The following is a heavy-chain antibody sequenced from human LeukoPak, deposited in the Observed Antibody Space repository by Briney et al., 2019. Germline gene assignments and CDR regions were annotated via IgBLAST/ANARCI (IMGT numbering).Heavy chain of an antibody. CDR2: IYYSGST. J-gene: IGHJ4*02. D-gene: IGHD5-18*01. Sequence: PSETLSLTCTVSGGSISSYYWSWIRQPPRKGLEWIGYIYYSGSTNYNPSLKRRVTISVDTSKNQFFLTLSSVTAADTAVYYCARELWPDYWGQGTLVTVSS. CDR1: GGSISSYY. CDR3: ARELWPDY. V-gene: IGHV4-59*01.